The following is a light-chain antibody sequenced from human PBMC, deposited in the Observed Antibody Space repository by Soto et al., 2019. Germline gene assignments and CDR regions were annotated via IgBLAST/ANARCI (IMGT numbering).Light chain of an antibody. V-gene: IGKV1-39*01. CDR2: AAS. J-gene: IGKJ2*01. CDR1: QSISSY. Sequence: DIQMTQSPSSLSASVGDRVTITCRASQSISSYLNWYQQKPGKAPKLLIYAASSLQSGVPSRFSGSGSGTDFTLTISSLQPEDFATYYCQQSYSTPFYTFGQVTKLEIK. CDR3: QQSYSTPFYT.